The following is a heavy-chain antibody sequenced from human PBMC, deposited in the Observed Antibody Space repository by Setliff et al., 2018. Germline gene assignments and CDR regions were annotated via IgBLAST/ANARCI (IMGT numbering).Heavy chain of an antibody. CDR1: GYTFTKYY. Sequence: VASVKVSCRASGYTFTKYYMHWVRQAPGQGLEWMGIINPSGGSTSYAQKFQGRVTMTRDTSTSTVYMELSSLRSEDTAVYYCARARTGSPLAGNWFDPWGQGTLVTVSS. CDR3: ARARTGSPLAGNWFDP. D-gene: IGHD3-10*01. CDR2: INPSGGST. J-gene: IGHJ5*02. V-gene: IGHV1-46*01.